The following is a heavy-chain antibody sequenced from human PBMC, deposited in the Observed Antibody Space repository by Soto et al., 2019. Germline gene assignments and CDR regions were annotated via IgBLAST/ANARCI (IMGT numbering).Heavy chain of an antibody. D-gene: IGHD6-19*01. CDR2: IGPESGAT. J-gene: IGHJ4*02. CDR1: GYTFTGHY. CDR3: GRGRSGQIVVFY. Sequence: ASVKVSCKASGYTFTGHYIHWVRQAPEQGPEWMGEIGPESGATRYAQKFQGRVTMTRDTSITTVYMELNNLSPDDTAVYYCGRGRSGQIVVFYWGQGTPVTVSS. V-gene: IGHV1-2*02.